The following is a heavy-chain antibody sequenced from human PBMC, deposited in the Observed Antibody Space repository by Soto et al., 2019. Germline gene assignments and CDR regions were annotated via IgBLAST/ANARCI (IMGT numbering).Heavy chain of an antibody. V-gene: IGHV3-53*04. Sequence: EVQLVESGGGLVQPGGSLRLSCAASGFTVSSNYMSWVRQAPGKGLEWVSVIYSGGSTYYAYSVKGRFTISRHNSKNTLYLQMNSLRAEDTAVYYCARDKSSGWYDYWGQGTLVTVSS. CDR2: IYSGGST. CDR1: GFTVSSNY. CDR3: ARDKSSGWYDY. J-gene: IGHJ4*02. D-gene: IGHD6-19*01.